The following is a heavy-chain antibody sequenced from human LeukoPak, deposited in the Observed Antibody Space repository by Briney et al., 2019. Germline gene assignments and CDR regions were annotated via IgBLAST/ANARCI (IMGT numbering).Heavy chain of an antibody. CDR1: GYTFIRYY. CDR2: VNPSGDST. V-gene: IGHV1-46*01. J-gene: IGHJ4*02. CDR3: ARWTTTYLDY. Sequence: GASVKVSCKASGYTFIRYYIHWVRQAPGQGLEWMGIVNPSGDSTNYAQKFQGRVTMTRDTSTSTVYMELSSLRSEDTAVYHCARWTTTYLDYWGQGTLVTVSS. D-gene: IGHD3/OR15-3a*01.